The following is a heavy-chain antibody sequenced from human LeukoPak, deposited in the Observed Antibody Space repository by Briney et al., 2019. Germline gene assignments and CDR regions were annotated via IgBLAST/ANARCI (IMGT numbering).Heavy chain of an antibody. Sequence: PGGSLRLSCAASGFTFSSYGMHWVRQAPGKGLEWVAFIRYDGSNKYYADSVKGRFTISRDNSKNTLYLQMNSLRAEDTAVYYCAKSTQAYYYDSSPHYWGQGTLVTVSS. CDR1: GFTFSSYG. D-gene: IGHD3-22*01. J-gene: IGHJ4*02. CDR2: IRYDGSNK. CDR3: AKSTQAYYYDSSPHY. V-gene: IGHV3-30*02.